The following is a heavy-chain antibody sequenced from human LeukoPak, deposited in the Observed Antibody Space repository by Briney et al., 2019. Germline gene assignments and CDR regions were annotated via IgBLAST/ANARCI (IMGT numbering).Heavy chain of an antibody. CDR3: AKATKVVSGQAAWFDP. CDR2: INPDSGGT. V-gene: IGHV1-2*02. CDR1: GYTFTAYY. D-gene: IGHD5/OR15-5a*01. J-gene: IGHJ5*02. Sequence: ASVKASCEASGYTFTAYYIHWLRQAPGQGPEWMGWINPDSGGTNNAQKFQGRVTMTRDTSINTAYMQLSSLRSDDTALYYCAKATKVVSGQAAWFDPWGQGTLVIVSS.